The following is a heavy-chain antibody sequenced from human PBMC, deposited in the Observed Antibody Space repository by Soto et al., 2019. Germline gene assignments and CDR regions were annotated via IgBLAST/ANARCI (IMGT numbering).Heavy chain of an antibody. CDR3: ARVYYDFCSGYSPGSMDV. V-gene: IGHV1-18*01. J-gene: IGHJ6*02. CDR1: GYTFTSYG. D-gene: IGHD3-3*01. Sequence: ASVKVSCKASGYTFTSYGISWVRQAPGQGLEWMGWISAYNGNTNYAQKLQGRVTMTTDTSTSTAYMELRSLRSDDTAVYYCARVYYDFCSGYSPGSMDVWGQGTTVTVSS. CDR2: ISAYNGNT.